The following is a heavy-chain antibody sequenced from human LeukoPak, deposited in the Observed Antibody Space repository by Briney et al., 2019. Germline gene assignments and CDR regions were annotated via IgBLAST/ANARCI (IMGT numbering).Heavy chain of an antibody. CDR2: ISGRGDNT. J-gene: IGHJ4*02. Sequence: GGSLRLSCAASGSTFSSYAMSWVRQAPGKGLEWVSGISGRGDNTYYADSVKGRFSISRDNSKNTLYLQMNSLRAEDTALYFCAKEYSSGHWGQGTLVTVSS. D-gene: IGHD6-19*01. CDR1: GSTFSSYA. CDR3: AKEYSSGH. V-gene: IGHV3-23*01.